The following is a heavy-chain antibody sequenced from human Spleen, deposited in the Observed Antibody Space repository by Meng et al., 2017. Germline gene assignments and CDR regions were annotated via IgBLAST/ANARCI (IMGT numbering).Heavy chain of an antibody. CDR2: ISSSGAGT. CDR1: GFTFNKYS. Sequence: GGSLRLSCTASGFTFNKYSMCWVRQAPGNGLEWVSGISSSGAGTYYADNVKGRFTISRDNSKNILYLEMNSLRAEDTAVYHCAKDRQGSGEYPSDNWGQGTLVTVSS. V-gene: IGHV3-23*01. D-gene: IGHD3-10*01. J-gene: IGHJ4*02. CDR3: AKDRQGSGEYPSDN.